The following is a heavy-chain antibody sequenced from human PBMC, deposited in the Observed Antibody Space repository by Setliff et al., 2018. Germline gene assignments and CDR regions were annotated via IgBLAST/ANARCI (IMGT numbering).Heavy chain of an antibody. Sequence: LRLSCAASGFTFSSYEMNWVRQAPGKGLEWVSYISSSGSTIYYADSVKGRFTISRDNAKNSLYLQMNSLRAEDTAVYYCAREELWFGELASYYYYGMDVWGQGTTVTVSS. V-gene: IGHV3-48*03. D-gene: IGHD3-10*01. CDR1: GFTFSSYE. J-gene: IGHJ6*02. CDR2: ISSSGSTI. CDR3: AREELWFGELASYYYYGMDV.